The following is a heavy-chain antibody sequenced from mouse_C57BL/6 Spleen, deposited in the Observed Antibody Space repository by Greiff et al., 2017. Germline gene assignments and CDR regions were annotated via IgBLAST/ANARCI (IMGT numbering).Heavy chain of an antibody. J-gene: IGHJ4*01. Sequence: QVQLQQPGAELVRPGSSVKLSCKASGYTFTSYWMDWVKQRPGQGLEWIGNIYPSDSETHYNQKFKDKATLTVDKSSSTAYLQLSSLTSEDSAFYCSARWGSGYAMDYWGQGTSVTVSS. D-gene: IGHD3-1*01. V-gene: IGHV1-61*01. CDR3: ARWGSGYAMDY. CDR1: GYTFTSYW. CDR2: IYPSDSET.